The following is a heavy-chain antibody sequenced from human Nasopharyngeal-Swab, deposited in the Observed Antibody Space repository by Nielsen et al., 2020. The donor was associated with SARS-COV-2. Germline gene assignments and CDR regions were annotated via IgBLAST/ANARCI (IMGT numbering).Heavy chain of an antibody. CDR3: AKDLGCYGSGAY. Sequence: GESLKISCAASGFTFSSYAMSWVRQAPGKGLEWVSAISGSGGSTYYADSVKGRFTISRDNSKNTLYLQMNSLRAEDTAVYYCAKDLGCYGSGAYWGQGTLVTVSS. J-gene: IGHJ4*02. V-gene: IGHV3-23*01. CDR2: ISGSGGST. CDR1: GFTFSSYA. D-gene: IGHD3-10*01.